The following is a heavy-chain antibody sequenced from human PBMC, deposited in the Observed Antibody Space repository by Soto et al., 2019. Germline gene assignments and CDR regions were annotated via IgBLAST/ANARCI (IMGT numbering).Heavy chain of an antibody. J-gene: IGHJ4*02. V-gene: IGHV1-69*01. Sequence: QVQLVQSGAEVKKPGSSVKVSCKASGGTFSSYAISWVRQAPGHGLEWMVGIIPIFGTANYAQKFQGRVTITADECASTAYMELSSMRSEDKDVYYCARDRGSTAPDYWGQGTLVTVSS. D-gene: IGHD2-2*01. CDR1: GGTFSSYA. CDR2: IIPIFGTA. CDR3: ARDRGSTAPDY.